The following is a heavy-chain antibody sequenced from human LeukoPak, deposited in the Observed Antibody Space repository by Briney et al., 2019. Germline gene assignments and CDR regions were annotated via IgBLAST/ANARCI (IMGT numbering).Heavy chain of an antibody. V-gene: IGHV3-7*01. Sequence: GGSLRLSCAASGFTFSSYWMSWVRQAPGKGLEWVANIKQDGSEKFYVDSVKGRFTISRDNSKNTLYLQMNSLRAEDTAVYYCARDQMTTVVTVTYADYWGQGTLVTVSS. CDR3: ARDQMTTVVTVTYADY. CDR1: GFTFSSYW. CDR2: IKQDGSEK. D-gene: IGHD4-23*01. J-gene: IGHJ4*02.